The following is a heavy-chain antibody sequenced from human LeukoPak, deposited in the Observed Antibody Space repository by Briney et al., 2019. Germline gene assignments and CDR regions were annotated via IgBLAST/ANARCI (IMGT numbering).Heavy chain of an antibody. J-gene: IGHJ4*02. V-gene: IGHV3-7*01. CDR2: IKQDGSEK. CDR1: GFTFSSYW. Sequence: GGSLRLSCAASGFTFSSYWMSWVRQAPGKGLEWVANIKQDGSEKYYVDSVKGRFTISRDNAKNSLYLQMNSLRAEDTAVYYCASSPYYNFSTGLVYWGQGTLVTVSS. CDR3: ASSPYYNFSTGLVY. D-gene: IGHD3-3*01.